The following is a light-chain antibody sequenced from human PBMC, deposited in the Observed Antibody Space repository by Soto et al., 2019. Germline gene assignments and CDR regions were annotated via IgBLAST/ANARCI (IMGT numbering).Light chain of an antibody. J-gene: IGLJ1*01. CDR2: EVS. CDR1: STDVGGYNY. V-gene: IGLV2-14*01. Sequence: QSVLTQPASVSGSPGQSITISCTGTSTDVGGYNYVSWYQQHPGKAPKLMIYEVSNRPSGVSHRFSGSQSGNTASLTISGLQAEDEADYYCCSYAGSYTYVFGTGTKVTVL. CDR3: CSYAGSYTYV.